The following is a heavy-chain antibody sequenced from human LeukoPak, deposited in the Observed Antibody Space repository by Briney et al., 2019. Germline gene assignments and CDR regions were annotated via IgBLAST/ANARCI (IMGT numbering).Heavy chain of an antibody. CDR2: ISGSGGST. D-gene: IGHD1-1*01. CDR1: GFSFSSFD. J-gene: IGHJ6*02. V-gene: IGHV3-23*01. CDR3: AKVSWSPGTDV. Sequence: GASLRLSCAASGFSFSSFDMSWVRQAPGEGLEWVSGISGSGGSTYYTDSVKGRFIISRDNSKNTLYLQMNSLRAEDTAVYYCAKVSWSPGTDVWGQGTTVTVSS.